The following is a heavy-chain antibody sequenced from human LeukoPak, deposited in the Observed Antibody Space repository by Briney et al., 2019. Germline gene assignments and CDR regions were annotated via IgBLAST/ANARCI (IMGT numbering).Heavy chain of an antibody. J-gene: IGHJ6*02. V-gene: IGHV4-59*08. D-gene: IGHD2-2*01. CDR1: GGSISSYY. Sequence: SETLSLTCTVSGGSISSYYWSWIRQPPGKGLEWIGYIYYSGSTNYNPSLKSRVTISVDTCKNQFSLKLSSVTAADTAVYYCARRVVPAAMRHYYYYGMDVWGQGTTVTVSS. CDR3: ARRVVPAAMRHYYYYGMDV. CDR2: IYYSGST.